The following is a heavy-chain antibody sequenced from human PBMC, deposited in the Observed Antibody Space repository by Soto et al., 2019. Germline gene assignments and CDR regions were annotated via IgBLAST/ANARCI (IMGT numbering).Heavy chain of an antibody. CDR1: GGTFSSNA. CDR3: ARGAVMSVIPPRYTTDV. Sequence: QPQLVQSGAELKKPGSSVKVSCKASGGTFSSNAISWVRQAPGQGLEWLGGIIPIYDTSNYAEKFQGRVTISADSSTSTAYMELRSLRSEDTAVYYCARGAVMSVIPPRYTTDVWGQGTTVTVSS. CDR2: IIPIYDTS. J-gene: IGHJ6*02. D-gene: IGHD2-8*02. V-gene: IGHV1-69*06.